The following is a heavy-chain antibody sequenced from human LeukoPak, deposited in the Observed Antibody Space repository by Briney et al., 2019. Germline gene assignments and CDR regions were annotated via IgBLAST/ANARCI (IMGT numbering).Heavy chain of an antibody. CDR3: ARDPTPYFYSSSWYDY. Sequence: PGGSLRLSCAASGFTFSSYSMNWVRQAPGKGLEWVSSISSSSSYIYYADSVKGRFTISRDNAKNSLYLQMNSLRAEDTAVYYCARDPTPYFYSSSWYDYWGQGTLVTVSS. CDR1: GFTFSSYS. V-gene: IGHV3-21*04. J-gene: IGHJ4*02. D-gene: IGHD6-13*01. CDR2: ISSSSSYI.